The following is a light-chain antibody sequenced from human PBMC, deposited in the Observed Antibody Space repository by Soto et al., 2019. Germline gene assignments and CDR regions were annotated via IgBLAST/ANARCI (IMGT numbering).Light chain of an antibody. Sequence: EIVMTQSPATLSVSPGERVTLSCRASQSVSSNLAWYQQKPGQAPKLLIYGASTRVTSIPARFNGSRSGTEYTLTISSLQSEDFAGYYCQQYNNWPLYTVGQGTKLEIK. CDR2: GAS. V-gene: IGKV3-15*01. CDR3: QQYNNWPLYT. J-gene: IGKJ2*01. CDR1: QSVSSN.